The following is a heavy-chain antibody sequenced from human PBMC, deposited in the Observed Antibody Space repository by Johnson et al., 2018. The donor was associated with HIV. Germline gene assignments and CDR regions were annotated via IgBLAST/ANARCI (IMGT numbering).Heavy chain of an antibody. D-gene: IGHD2-21*01. CDR2: IYNDGSRT. V-gene: IGHV3-74*03. CDR3: AKVDCGGDTCAGYDPFAL. CDR1: GFAFRTYW. J-gene: IGHJ3*01. Sequence: VQLVESGGGLVQPGGSLRLSCAASGFAFRTYWMVWVRQVPGKRPVWVARIYNDGSRTTYADSVRGRFTISRDNAKYTVDLQVNSVRVEETAVYYCAKVDCGGDTCAGYDPFALWGQGTLVTVSS.